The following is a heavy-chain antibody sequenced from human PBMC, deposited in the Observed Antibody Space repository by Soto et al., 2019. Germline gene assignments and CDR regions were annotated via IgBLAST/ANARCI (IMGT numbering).Heavy chain of an antibody. J-gene: IGHJ6*02. D-gene: IGHD3-10*01. CDR3: AREGPPDYYGSGSTPSNYYGMDV. V-gene: IGHV1-2*02. Sequence: GASVKGSCKSSGDTFTCYYIHWGLKAPGQGLDWMGWINPQTGGTSYAQKFQGRVTLSRDTSINTAYLELSRLRSDDTAVYYCAREGPPDYYGSGSTPSNYYGMDVWGQGTTVTVSS. CDR1: GDTFTCYY. CDR2: INPQTGGT.